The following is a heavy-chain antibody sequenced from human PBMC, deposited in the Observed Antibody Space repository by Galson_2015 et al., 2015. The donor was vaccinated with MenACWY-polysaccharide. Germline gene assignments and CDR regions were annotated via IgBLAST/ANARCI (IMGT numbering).Heavy chain of an antibody. CDR3: ARRSGSENWFDP. J-gene: IGHJ5*02. V-gene: IGHV5-51*03. Sequence: QSGAEVKKPGESLKISCEGSGYIFTTSWIAWVRQMPGKGLECMGIIYPGDSDTRYSPSFQGQVTISADKSISTAYLQWSSLKASNTAIYYYARRSGSENWFDPWGQGTLVTVSS. CDR1: GYIFTTSW. D-gene: IGHD1-26*01. CDR2: IYPGDSDT.